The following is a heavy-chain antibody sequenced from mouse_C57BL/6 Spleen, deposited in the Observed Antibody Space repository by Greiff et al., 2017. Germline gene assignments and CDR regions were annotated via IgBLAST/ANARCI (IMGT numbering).Heavy chain of an antibody. V-gene: IGHV5-17*01. CDR3: AKDAWLAY. Sequence: EVNVVESGGGLVKPGGSLKLSCAASGFTFSDYGMHWVRQAPEKGLEWVAYISSGSSTIYSADTVKGRFTISRDNAKNTLFLEMSSLRCEDTAMYYCAKDAWLAYWGEGTLVTGSA. CDR2: ISSGSSTI. J-gene: IGHJ3*01. CDR1: GFTFSDYG.